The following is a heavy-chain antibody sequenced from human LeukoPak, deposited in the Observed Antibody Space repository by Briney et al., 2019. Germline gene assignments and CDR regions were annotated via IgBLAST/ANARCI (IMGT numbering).Heavy chain of an antibody. D-gene: IGHD4-17*01. CDR3: ASKLTSGY. Sequence: GGSLRLSCVVSGFTVTSNYMSWVRQAPGKGLEWVSVIYSGGTTNYAASVKGRFTVYRDNSKNTLYLQMNSLRAEDTAVYYCASKLTSGYWGQGTLVTVSS. CDR1: GFTVTSNY. J-gene: IGHJ4*02. CDR2: IYSGGTT. V-gene: IGHV3-66*01.